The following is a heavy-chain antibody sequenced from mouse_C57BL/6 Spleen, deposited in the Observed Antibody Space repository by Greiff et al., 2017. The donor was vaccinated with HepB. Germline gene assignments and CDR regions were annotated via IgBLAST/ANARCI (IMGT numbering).Heavy chain of an antibody. CDR2: IYPGSGST. J-gene: IGHJ1*03. D-gene: IGHD1-1*01. CDR3: ARNYGSSYVGYFDV. Sequence: VQLQQSGAELVKPGASVKMSCKASGYTFTSYWITWVKQRPGQGLEWIGDIYPGSGSTNYNEKFKSKATLTVDTSSSTAYMQLSSLTSEDSAVYYCARNYGSSYVGYFDVWGTRTTVTVSS. CDR1: GYTFTSYW. V-gene: IGHV1-55*01.